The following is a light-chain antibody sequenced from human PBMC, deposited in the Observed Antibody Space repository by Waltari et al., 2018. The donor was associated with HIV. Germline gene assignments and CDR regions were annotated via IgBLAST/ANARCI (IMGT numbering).Light chain of an antibody. CDR1: SSDVGAFKY. Sequence: QSALTQPPSASGSPGQSVSISCTGASSDVGAFKYVSWYQQHPGKAPKLLIYDVTKRPSGVPDRVSGSKSGNTASLTVSGLQAEDEAHYYCSSYAGSSMSYAFGTGTKVTVL. V-gene: IGLV2-8*01. J-gene: IGLJ1*01. CDR2: DVT. CDR3: SSYAGSSMSYA.